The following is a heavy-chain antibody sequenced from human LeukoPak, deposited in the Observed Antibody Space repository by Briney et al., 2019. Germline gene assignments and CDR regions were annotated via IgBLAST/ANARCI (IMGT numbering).Heavy chain of an antibody. CDR1: GFSFSSSG. CDR2: ISYDGDNQ. CDR3: TKEGLLQHCSNTTCYVDH. D-gene: IGHD2-2*01. Sequence: GGSLRLSCAAPGFSFSSSGMHWVRQAPGKGLEWVTFISYDGDNQYYAASVKGRFTVSRSNPKNTLFLDLTSLRPEDTAVYYCTKEGLLQHCSNTTCYVDHWGQGTLVTVSS. V-gene: IGHV3-30*18. J-gene: IGHJ4*02.